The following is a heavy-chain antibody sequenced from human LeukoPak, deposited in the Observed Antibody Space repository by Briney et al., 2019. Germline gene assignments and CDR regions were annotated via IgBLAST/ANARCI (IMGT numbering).Heavy chain of an antibody. Sequence: PGGSLRLSCAASGFTFSSYEMNWVRQAPGKGLEWVSYISRSGSTIYYADSVKGRFTISRDNAKNSLYLQMNSLRAEDTAVYYCARDPYSGSYGNYYYYFMDVWGKGTTVTISS. V-gene: IGHV3-48*03. CDR3: ARDPYSGSYGNYYYYFMDV. D-gene: IGHD1-26*01. J-gene: IGHJ6*03. CDR1: GFTFSSYE. CDR2: ISRSGSTI.